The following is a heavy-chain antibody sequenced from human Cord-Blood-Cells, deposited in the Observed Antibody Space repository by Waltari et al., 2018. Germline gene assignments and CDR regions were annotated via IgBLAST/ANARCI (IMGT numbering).Heavy chain of an antibody. D-gene: IGHD3-9*01. V-gene: IGHV4-34*01. CDR3: ARGLRGLRYFDWLLPEYYFDY. Sequence: EWIGEINHSGSTNYNPSLKSRVTISVDTSKNQFSLKLSSVTAADTAVYYCARGLRGLRYFDWLLPEYYFDYWGQGTLVTVSS. CDR2: INHSGST. J-gene: IGHJ4*02.